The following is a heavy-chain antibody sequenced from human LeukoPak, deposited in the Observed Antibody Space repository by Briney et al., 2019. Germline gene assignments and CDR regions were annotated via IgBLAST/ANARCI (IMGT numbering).Heavy chain of an antibody. Sequence: SETLSLTCTVSGGSINSYYWSWIRQPPEKELEWIGYIYYSGSTNYNPSLKSRVTISVDTSKNQFSLKLSSVTAADTAVYYCARGLIAAREYYFDYWGQGALVTVSS. CDR2: IYYSGST. CDR1: GGSINSYY. D-gene: IGHD6-6*01. J-gene: IGHJ4*02. CDR3: ARGLIAAREYYFDY. V-gene: IGHV4-59*01.